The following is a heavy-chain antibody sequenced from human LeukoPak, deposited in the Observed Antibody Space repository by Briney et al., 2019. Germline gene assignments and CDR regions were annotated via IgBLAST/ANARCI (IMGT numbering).Heavy chain of an antibody. CDR2: ITSSSSYI. V-gene: IGHV3-21*01. Sequence: GGSLRLSCAASGFTFSSYNMNWVRQAPGKGLERVSSITSSSSYIYYADSVKGRFTISRDNAKNSLYLQTNSLRAEDTAVYYCARDQRIDYGDYTYFDYWGQGTLVTVSS. CDR3: ARDQRIDYGDYTYFDY. CDR1: GFTFSSYN. J-gene: IGHJ4*02. D-gene: IGHD4-17*01.